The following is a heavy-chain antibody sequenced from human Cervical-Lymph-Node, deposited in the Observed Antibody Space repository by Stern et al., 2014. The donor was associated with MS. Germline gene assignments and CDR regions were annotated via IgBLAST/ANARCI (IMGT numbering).Heavy chain of an antibody. CDR3: AREGEYCSGSRCYPFLDY. CDR1: GGSLRSYY. J-gene: IGHJ4*02. CDR2: IFLTGSV. V-gene: IGHV4-59*01. D-gene: IGHD2-15*01. Sequence: QVQLQESSPGLVKPSETLSLTCTVSGGSLRSYYWNWIRQAPGKGLEWLGFIFLTGSVTYNPSLSSRVAMSVDTSKNQFSLTVSSVTAADTAVYYCAREGEYCSGSRCYPFLDYWGQGTLVTVSS.